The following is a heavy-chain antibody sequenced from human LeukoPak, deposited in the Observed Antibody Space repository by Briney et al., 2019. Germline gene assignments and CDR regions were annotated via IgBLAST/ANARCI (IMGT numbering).Heavy chain of an antibody. V-gene: IGHV4-4*09. CDR3: ARAMVYVLNWFDP. Sequence: SETVSLTCTVSGDSISTYHWNWIRKPPGKGLEWIGYMQSNGNSKYNPSLRSRVTIFIDTSKSQVALILSSVTAADTAVYYCARAMVYVLNWFDPWGQGTLVTVSS. CDR1: GDSISTYH. D-gene: IGHD2-8*01. CDR2: MQSNGNS. J-gene: IGHJ5*02.